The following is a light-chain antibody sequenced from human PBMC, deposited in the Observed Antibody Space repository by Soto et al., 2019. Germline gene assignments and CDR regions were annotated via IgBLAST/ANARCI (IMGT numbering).Light chain of an antibody. CDR3: VAWDASLSGYV. Sequence: QSVLTQPPSSSGTPGQRVTMSCSGSNSNVGNYYVSWYQHLPGTAPKLLIYYNNQRPSGVPYRFSGSKSGTSASLAISGLRSEDESDYYCVAWDASLSGYVFGTGTKVTVL. CDR1: NSNVGNYY. V-gene: IGLV1-47*02. CDR2: YNN. J-gene: IGLJ1*01.